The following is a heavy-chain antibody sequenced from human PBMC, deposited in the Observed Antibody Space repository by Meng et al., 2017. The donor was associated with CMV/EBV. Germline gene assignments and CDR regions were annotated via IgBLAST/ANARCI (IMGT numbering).Heavy chain of an antibody. Sequence: SETLSLTCTVSGGSISGYYWSWIRQPPGKGLEWIGYIYYSGSTNYNPSLKSRVTISVDTSKNQFSLKLSSVTAADTAVYYCARDRWDSSHDGYYYYYGMDVWGQGTTVTVSS. J-gene: IGHJ6*02. CDR1: GGSISGYY. V-gene: IGHV4-59*01. CDR2: IYYSGST. CDR3: ARDRWDSSHDGYYYYYGMDV. D-gene: IGHD6-13*01.